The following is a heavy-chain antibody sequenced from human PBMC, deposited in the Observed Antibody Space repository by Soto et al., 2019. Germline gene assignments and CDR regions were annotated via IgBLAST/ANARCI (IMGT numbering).Heavy chain of an antibody. CDR3: AADLNSSGWYGENWYFDL. Sequence: QMQLVQSGPEVKKPGTSVKVSCKASGFTFTSSAVQWVRQARGQRLEWIGWIVVGSGNTNYAQKFQERVTITRDMSTSTAYMELSSLRSEDTAVYYCAADLNSSGWYGENWYFDLWGRGTLVTVSS. J-gene: IGHJ2*01. V-gene: IGHV1-58*01. CDR2: IVVGSGNT. D-gene: IGHD6-19*01. CDR1: GFTFTSSA.